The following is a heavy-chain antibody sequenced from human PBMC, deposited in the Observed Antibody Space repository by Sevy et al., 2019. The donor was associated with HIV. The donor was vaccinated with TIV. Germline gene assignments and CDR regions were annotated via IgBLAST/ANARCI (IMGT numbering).Heavy chain of an antibody. D-gene: IGHD5-18*01. CDR3: VREGVGGYSYSLDC. CDR2: MKEDGSER. J-gene: IGHJ4*02. CDR1: GFTFSSYC. V-gene: IGHV3-7*01. Sequence: GGSLRLSCAASGFTFSSYCMSWVRQAPGKGLEWVATMKEDGSERNYVDSVKGRFTISRDNAKNSLYLQMNSLRAEDTAVYYCVREGVGGYSYSLDCRGQGTLVTVSS.